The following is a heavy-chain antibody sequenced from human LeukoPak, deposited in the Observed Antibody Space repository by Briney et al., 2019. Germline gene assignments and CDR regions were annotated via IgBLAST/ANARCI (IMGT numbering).Heavy chain of an antibody. CDR2: ISGSGGST. CDR1: GFTFSSYA. Sequence: PGGSLRLSCAASGFTFSSYAMSWVRQAPGKGLEWVSAISGSGGSTYYADSVKGRFTISRDNSKNTLYLQMNSLRAEDTAVYYCARVTNDTKNNNRLLWFGESNLYFDYWGQGTLVTVSS. J-gene: IGHJ4*02. V-gene: IGHV3-23*01. D-gene: IGHD3-10*01. CDR3: ARVTNDTKNNNRLLWFGESNLYFDY.